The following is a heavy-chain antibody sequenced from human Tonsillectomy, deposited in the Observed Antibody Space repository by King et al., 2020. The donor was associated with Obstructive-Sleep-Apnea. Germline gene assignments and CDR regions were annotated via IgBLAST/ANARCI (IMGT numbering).Heavy chain of an antibody. CDR1: GFTFDDYS. CDR3: AKDMTPHVFYYFDF. Sequence: QLVQSGGGLVQPGRSLRLSCAASGFTFDDYSIQWVRQAPGKGLEWVSGISWNSDSINYADSVKGRFTISRDNAKNSLYLQMNSLRAEDTAFYYCAKDMTPHVFYYFDFWGQGTLVTVSS. J-gene: IGHJ4*02. V-gene: IGHV3-9*01. CDR2: ISWNSDSI. D-gene: IGHD2-15*01.